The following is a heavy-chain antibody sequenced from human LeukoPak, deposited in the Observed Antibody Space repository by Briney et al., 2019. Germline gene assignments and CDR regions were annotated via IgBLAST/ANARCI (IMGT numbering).Heavy chain of an antibody. D-gene: IGHD5-18*01. CDR2: INHSGST. Sequence: PSETLSLTRAVYGGSFSGYYWSWIRQPPGKGLEWIGEINHSGSTNYNPSLKSRVTISVDTSKNQFSLKLSSVTAADTAVYYCARGSAMGKFDYWGQGTLVTVSS. CDR3: ARGSAMGKFDY. V-gene: IGHV4-34*01. CDR1: GGSFSGYY. J-gene: IGHJ4*02.